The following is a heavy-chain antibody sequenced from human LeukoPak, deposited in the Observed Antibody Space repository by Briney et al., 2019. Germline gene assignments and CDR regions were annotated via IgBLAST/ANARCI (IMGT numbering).Heavy chain of an antibody. D-gene: IGHD6-13*01. CDR2: IYYSGST. J-gene: IGHJ3*02. CDR1: GGSISSYY. V-gene: IGHV4-59*01. CDR3: ARDQQLDAFDI. Sequence: PSETLSLTCTVSGGSISSYYWSWIRQPPGKGLEWIGYIYYSGSTNYNPSLKSRVTISVDTSKNQFSLKLSSVTAADTAVYYCARDQQLDAFDIWGQGSMVTVSS.